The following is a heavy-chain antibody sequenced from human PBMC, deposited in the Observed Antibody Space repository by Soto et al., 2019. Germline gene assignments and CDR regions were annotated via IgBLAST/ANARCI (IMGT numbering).Heavy chain of an antibody. Sequence: QVQLVQSGGEVKKPGASVKVSCKASGYTFTTYGISWVRQAPGQGLEWMGWISAYNGNTSYAQKLRGRVNMTTDTSTSTAYMELRSLRSDDTAVYYCARVFFRLFAFDIWGQGTMVTVSS. D-gene: IGHD3-22*01. CDR1: GYTFTTYG. V-gene: IGHV1-18*01. CDR2: ISAYNGNT. J-gene: IGHJ3*02. CDR3: ARVFFRLFAFDI.